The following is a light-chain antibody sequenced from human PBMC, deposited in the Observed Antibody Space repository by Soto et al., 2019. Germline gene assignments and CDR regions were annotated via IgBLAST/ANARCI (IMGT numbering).Light chain of an antibody. Sequence: QSALTQPGCVSGSPGEAVTISCTGTSSDVGGYNYVSWYQQHPGKAPKLMIYEVSNRPSGVSNRFSGSKSGNTASLTISGLQAEDEADYYCSSYTSSSTEVFGTGTKVTVL. CDR1: SSDVGGYNY. CDR2: EVS. CDR3: SSYTSSSTEV. J-gene: IGLJ1*01. V-gene: IGLV2-14*01.